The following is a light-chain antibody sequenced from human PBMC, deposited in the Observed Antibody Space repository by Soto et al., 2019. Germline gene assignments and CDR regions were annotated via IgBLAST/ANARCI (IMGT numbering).Light chain of an antibody. Sequence: EIVLTQSPGTLSLSPGERATLSCRASPSLTNSYLAWYQQKPGQSPRLLIYGASIRATGIPDRFSGSGSGTDFTLTISRLEPEDFAVYYCQQYGRSLYTCCQGTKLEIK. CDR2: GAS. CDR1: PSLTNSY. V-gene: IGKV3-20*01. CDR3: QQYGRSLYT. J-gene: IGKJ2*01.